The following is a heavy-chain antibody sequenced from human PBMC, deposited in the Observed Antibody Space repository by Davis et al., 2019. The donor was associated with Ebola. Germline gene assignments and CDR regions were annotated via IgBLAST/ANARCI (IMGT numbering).Heavy chain of an antibody. D-gene: IGHD3-10*01. CDR3: ARGGGLLWFGELLYQDNWFDP. CDR1: GFTVSSNY. Sequence: GESLKISCAASGFTVSSNYMSWVRQAPGKGLEWVSVIYSGGSTYYADSVKGRFTISRDNSKNTLYLQMNSLRAEDTAVYYCARGGGLLWFGELLYQDNWFDPWGQGTLVTVSS. V-gene: IGHV3-66*01. CDR2: IYSGGST. J-gene: IGHJ5*02.